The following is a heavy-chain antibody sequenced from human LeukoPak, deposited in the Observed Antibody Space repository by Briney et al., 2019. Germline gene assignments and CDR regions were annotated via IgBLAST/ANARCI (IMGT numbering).Heavy chain of an antibody. V-gene: IGHV3-33*06. J-gene: IGHJ4*02. CDR3: AKDAQRGFDYSNSLDK. CDR1: GFTFSHYG. CDR2: IWSDGTNS. D-gene: IGHD4-11*01. Sequence: PGRSLGLSCATSGFTFSHYGMHWVRQAPGKGLEWVAVIWSDGTNSFYGDPVKGRFTISRDNFQRTVYLQMNSLRAEDTAVYYCAKDAQRGFDYSNSLDKWGQGTLVTVPS.